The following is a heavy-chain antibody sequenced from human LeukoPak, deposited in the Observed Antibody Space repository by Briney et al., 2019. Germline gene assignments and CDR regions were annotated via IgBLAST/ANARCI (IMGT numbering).Heavy chain of an antibody. CDR2: IYYSGST. V-gene: IGHV4-59*08. D-gene: IGHD3-10*02. Sequence: PSETLSLTCTVSGGSISSYYWSWIRQPPGKGLEWIGYIYYSGSTNYNPSLKSRVTISVDTSKNQFSLKLSSVTAADTAVYFCARVSVATTMFFFDNWGQGTLVTVSS. J-gene: IGHJ4*02. CDR1: GGSISSYY. CDR3: ARVSVATTMFFFDN.